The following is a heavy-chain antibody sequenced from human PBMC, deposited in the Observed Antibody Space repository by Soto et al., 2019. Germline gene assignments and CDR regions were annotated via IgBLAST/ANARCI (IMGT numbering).Heavy chain of an antibody. J-gene: IGHJ4*02. CDR2: ISSSSSYI. V-gene: IGHV3-21*01. CDR3: AREDNWNHQMVY. D-gene: IGHD1-20*01. CDR1: GFTFSSYS. Sequence: EVQLVESGGGLVKPGGSLRLSCAASGFTFSSYSMNWVRQAPGKGLEWVSSISSSSSYIYYADSVKGRFTISRDNAKNSRYLQMNSLRAEDTAVYYCAREDNWNHQMVYWGQGTLVTVSS.